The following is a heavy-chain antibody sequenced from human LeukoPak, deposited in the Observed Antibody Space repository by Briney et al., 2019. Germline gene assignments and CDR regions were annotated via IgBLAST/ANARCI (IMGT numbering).Heavy chain of an antibody. CDR2: ISSSSSTI. J-gene: IGHJ3*02. CDR3: ARVGADLAFDI. Sequence: GGSLRLSCAASGFTFSSYSMNWVRQAPGKGLEWVSYISSSSSTIYYADSVKGRFTISRDNAKNSLFLQMNSLRAEDTAVYYCARVGADLAFDIWGQGTMVTVSS. D-gene: IGHD1-26*01. CDR1: GFTFSSYS. V-gene: IGHV3-48*01.